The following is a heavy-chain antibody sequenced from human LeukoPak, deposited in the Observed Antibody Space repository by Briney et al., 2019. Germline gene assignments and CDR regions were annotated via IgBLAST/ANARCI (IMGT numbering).Heavy chain of an antibody. Sequence: GASVKVAGKASGYTFTGYYMHWVRQAPGQGLEWMGRINPNSGGTNYAQKFQGRVTMTRDTSISTAYMELSRLRSDDTAVYYCASSSSWYEYYFDYWGQGTLVTVSS. CDR3: ASSSSWYEYYFDY. J-gene: IGHJ4*02. V-gene: IGHV1-2*06. CDR1: GYTFTGYY. D-gene: IGHD6-13*01. CDR2: INPNSGGT.